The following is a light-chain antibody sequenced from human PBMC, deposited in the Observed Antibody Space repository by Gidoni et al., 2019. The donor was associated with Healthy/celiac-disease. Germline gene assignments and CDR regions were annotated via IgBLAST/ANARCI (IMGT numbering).Light chain of an antibody. CDR1: HSVLYSTNNKNY. Sequence: IVMTQSPSPLAVSLCERAIINCKSSHSVLYSTNNKNYLAWYQQKPGQHAKRLIYWASTRESGVPDRCSGSGSGTDVTLTISSLQAEDVAVDYCQQYYSTPRLTFXPXTKVDIK. V-gene: IGKV4-1*01. J-gene: IGKJ3*01. CDR2: WAS. CDR3: QQYYSTPRLT.